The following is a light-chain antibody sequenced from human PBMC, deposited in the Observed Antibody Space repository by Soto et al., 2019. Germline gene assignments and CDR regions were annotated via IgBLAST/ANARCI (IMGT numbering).Light chain of an antibody. J-gene: IGLJ1*01. CDR1: SSDIGSYDL. CDR3: CSFADFTYV. CDR2: EVT. V-gene: IGLV2-23*02. Sequence: QSVLTQPASVSGSPVQSITISCTGTSSDIGSYDLVSWYQQHPGTAPKLIIYEVTKRPSGVSTRFSGSKSGNTASLTISGLQAVDEADYYCCSFADFTYVFGTGTKVT.